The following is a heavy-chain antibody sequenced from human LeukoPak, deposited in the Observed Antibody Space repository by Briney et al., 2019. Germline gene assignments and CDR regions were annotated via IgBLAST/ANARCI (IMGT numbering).Heavy chain of an antibody. CDR1: GGSISSYY. V-gene: IGHV4-59*01. D-gene: IGHD4-17*01. CDR3: ARGPYGDYDGVFDY. CDR2: IYYSGST. J-gene: IGHJ4*02. Sequence: PSETLSLTCTVSGGSISSYYWSWIRQPPGKGLEWIGYIYYSGSTNYNPSLKSRVTISVDTSKNQFSLKLSSVTAADTAVYYCARGPYGDYDGVFDYWGQGTLVTVSS.